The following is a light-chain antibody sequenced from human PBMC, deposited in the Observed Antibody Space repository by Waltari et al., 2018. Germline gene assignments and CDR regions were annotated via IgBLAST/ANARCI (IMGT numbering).Light chain of an antibody. Sequence: EIVLTQSPATLSLSPGDRATLSCRASHSVNWYLAWYQQRPDQAPRLLIYDASNRATDIPDRFSGSGSETDFTLTISSLQPEDSAVYYCQQRRNWPLTVGGGTKVEIK. CDR1: HSVNWY. J-gene: IGKJ4*01. V-gene: IGKV3-11*01. CDR2: DAS. CDR3: QQRRNWPLT.